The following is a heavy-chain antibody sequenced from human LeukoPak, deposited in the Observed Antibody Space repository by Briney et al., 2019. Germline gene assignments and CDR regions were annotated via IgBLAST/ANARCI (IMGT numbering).Heavy chain of an antibody. CDR3: AREVVPAAMLDY. CDR2: IYYSGST. J-gene: IGHJ4*02. Sequence: PSETLSLTCTVSGGSISSFCWNWIRQPPGEGLEWIGYIYYSGSTNYNPSLKSRVTISVDTSKNQFSLKLTSVTAADTAVYYCAREVVPAAMLDYWGQGTLVTVSS. D-gene: IGHD2-2*01. V-gene: IGHV4-59*01. CDR1: GGSISSFC.